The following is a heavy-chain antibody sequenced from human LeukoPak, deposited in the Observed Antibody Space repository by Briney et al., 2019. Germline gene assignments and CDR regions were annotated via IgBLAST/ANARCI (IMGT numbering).Heavy chain of an antibody. CDR3: ARAGGGGDDASDI. J-gene: IGHJ3*02. CDR2: IYSGGST. V-gene: IGHV3-53*01. CDR1: VFTVSSNY. Sequence: GGSLRLSCAASVFTVSSNYMSWVRQAPGKGLEWVSVIYSGGSTYYADSVKGRFTISRDNSKNTLYLQMNSLRAEDTAVYYCARAGGGGDDASDIWGQGTMVTVSS. D-gene: IGHD2-21*02.